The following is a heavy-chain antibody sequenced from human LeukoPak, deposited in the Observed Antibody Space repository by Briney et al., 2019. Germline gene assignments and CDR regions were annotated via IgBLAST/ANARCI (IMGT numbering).Heavy chain of an antibody. CDR2: IYTSGST. D-gene: IGHD4-11*01. CDR1: GGSISSYY. V-gene: IGHV4-4*07. Sequence: SETLSLTCTVSGGSISSYYWSWIRQPAGKGLEWIGRIYTSGSTNYNPSLKSPVTMSVDTSKNQFSLKLSSVTAADTAVYYCARAIDYSNYEGDYYYYYYMDVWGKGTTVTVSS. J-gene: IGHJ6*03. CDR3: ARAIDYSNYEGDYYYYYYMDV.